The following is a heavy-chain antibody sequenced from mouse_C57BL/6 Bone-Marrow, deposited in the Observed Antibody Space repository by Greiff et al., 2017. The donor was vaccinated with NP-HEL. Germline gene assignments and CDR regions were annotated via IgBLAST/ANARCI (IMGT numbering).Heavy chain of an antibody. CDR1: GFTFSDAW. J-gene: IGHJ3*01. CDR2: IRNKANNHAT. Sequence: EVKVEESGGGLVQPGGSMKLSCAASGFTFSDAWMDWVRQSPEKGLEWVAEIRNKANNHATYYAESVKGRFTISRDDSKSSVYLQMNSLRAEDTGIYYCTLYYSNYRFAYWGQGTLVTVSA. V-gene: IGHV6-6*01. CDR3: TLYYSNYRFAY. D-gene: IGHD2-5*01.